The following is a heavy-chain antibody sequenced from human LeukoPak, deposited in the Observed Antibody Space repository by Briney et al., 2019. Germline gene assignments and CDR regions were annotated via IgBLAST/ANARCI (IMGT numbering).Heavy chain of an antibody. D-gene: IGHD3-22*01. V-gene: IGHV4-59*11. CDR3: ARLLDNDISGDPDTFDV. J-gene: IGHJ3*01. Sequence: SETLSLTCTVSGGSLSGHYWSWIRQPPGKRLEWIGYVSYTGWTKYNPSLQSRVTISIDPSKSQFSLKLTAVTSADTAVYSCARLLDNDISGDPDTFDVWGQGTTVIVSS. CDR2: VSYTGWT. CDR1: GGSLSGHY.